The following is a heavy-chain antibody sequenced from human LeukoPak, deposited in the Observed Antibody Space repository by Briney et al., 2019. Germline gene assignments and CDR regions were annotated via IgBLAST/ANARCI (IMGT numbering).Heavy chain of an antibody. V-gene: IGHV3-23*01. CDR1: GFTFSTYA. CDR3: ARDRSGGYLEDGAFDI. Sequence: GGSLRLSCATSGFTFSTYAMSWVRQAPGKGLEWVSGISGSGDHTYYADSVKGRFTISRDNSKNTLYVQMNSLRAEDTAVYYCARDRSGGYLEDGAFDIWGQGTMVTVSS. CDR2: ISGSGDHT. J-gene: IGHJ3*02. D-gene: IGHD1-26*01.